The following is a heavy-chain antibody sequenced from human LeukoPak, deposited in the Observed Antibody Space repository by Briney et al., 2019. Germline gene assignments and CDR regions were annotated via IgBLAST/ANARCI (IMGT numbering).Heavy chain of an antibody. V-gene: IGHV4-59*01. D-gene: IGHD6-19*01. Sequence: SETLSLTCTVSGGSISSYYWSWIRQPPGKGLEWIGCNYYGGSTNYNPSLKSRVTISVDTSKNQFSLKLRSVTAADTAVYYCARVGGGSSGWYPWGQGTLVTVSS. CDR1: GGSISSYY. CDR2: NYYGGST. CDR3: ARVGGGSSGWYP. J-gene: IGHJ4*02.